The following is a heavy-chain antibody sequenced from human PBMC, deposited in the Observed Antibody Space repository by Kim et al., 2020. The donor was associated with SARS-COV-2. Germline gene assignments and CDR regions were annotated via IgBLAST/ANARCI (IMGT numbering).Heavy chain of an antibody. CDR3: ARAVYGSPYGMDV. V-gene: IGHV1-46*01. D-gene: IGHD3-10*01. J-gene: IGHJ6*02. Sequence: YAQKFQGRVPMTRATSTSTVYKELSSLRSEDTAVYYCARAVYGSPYGMDVWGQGTTVTVSS.